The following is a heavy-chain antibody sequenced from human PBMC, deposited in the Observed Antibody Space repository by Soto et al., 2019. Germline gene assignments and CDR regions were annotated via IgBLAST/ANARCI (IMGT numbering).Heavy chain of an antibody. Sequence: QVQLQESGPGLLEPSQTLSLTCSVSGGSISSSDYYWSGIRQPPGKGLEWIGYIYYSGSTYYNPSLKSRVTISVDTSKNQFSLKLSSVTAADTAVYYCARAPAGDWFDPWGQGTLVTVSS. CDR3: ARAPAGDWFDP. V-gene: IGHV4-30-4*01. CDR1: GGSISSSDYY. CDR2: IYYSGST. J-gene: IGHJ5*02. D-gene: IGHD4-17*01.